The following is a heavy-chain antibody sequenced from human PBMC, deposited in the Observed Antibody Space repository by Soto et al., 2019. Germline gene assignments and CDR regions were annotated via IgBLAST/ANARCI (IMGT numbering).Heavy chain of an antibody. Sequence: GGSLRLSCAASGFTFSSYAMSWVRQAPGKGLEWDSAISGSGGSTYYADSVKGRFTISRDNSKNTLYLQMNSLRAEDTAVYYCAKNPTLYSSSWYVYFDYWGQGTLVTVSS. D-gene: IGHD6-13*01. CDR2: ISGSGGST. CDR3: AKNPTLYSSSWYVYFDY. CDR1: GFTFSSYA. V-gene: IGHV3-23*01. J-gene: IGHJ4*02.